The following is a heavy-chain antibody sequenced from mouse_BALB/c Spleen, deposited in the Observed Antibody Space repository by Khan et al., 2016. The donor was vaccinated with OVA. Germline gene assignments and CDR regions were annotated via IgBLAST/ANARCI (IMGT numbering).Heavy chain of an antibody. CDR3: VRDGAYHRNDGWFAY. V-gene: IGHV1-4*01. CDR1: GYTFTSYT. CDR2: INPSNDYT. J-gene: IGHJ3*01. Sequence: QVQLKESGAELARPGASVKMSCKASGYTFTSYTIHWIKKRPGQGLEWIGYINPSNDYTNYNQKFKDKATLTTDKSSTTAYLRLSSLTSDDSAVYNRVRDGAYHRNDGWFAYWGQGTLVTVSA. D-gene: IGHD2-14*01.